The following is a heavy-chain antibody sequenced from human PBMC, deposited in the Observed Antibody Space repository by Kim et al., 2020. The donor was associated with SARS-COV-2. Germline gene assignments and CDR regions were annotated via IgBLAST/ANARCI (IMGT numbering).Heavy chain of an antibody. CDR3: AREGYSTSWIREPLDY. CDR1: GITFSDHY. J-gene: IGHJ4*02. Sequence: GGSLRRSCAASGITFSDHYMNWIRQAPGKGLEWVSYISSSGGTIYYADSVKGRFTISRDNAKNSLYLQMNSLRAEDTAVYYCAREGYSTSWIREPLDYWGQGTLVTVSS. CDR2: ISSSGGTI. D-gene: IGHD5-12*01. V-gene: IGHV3-11*01.